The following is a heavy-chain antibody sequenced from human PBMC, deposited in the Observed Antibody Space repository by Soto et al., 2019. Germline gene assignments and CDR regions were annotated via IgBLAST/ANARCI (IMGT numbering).Heavy chain of an antibody. V-gene: IGHV4-4*02. CDR2: IYHSGST. Sequence: SETLSLTCAVSGGSISSANWWTWVRQPPGKGLEWIGEIYHSGSTNYNPSLKSRVTISVDKSKNQFSLKLSSETAADTAVYYCARGEVTVTSWFDPWGQGTLVTVSS. CDR1: GGSISSANW. CDR3: ARGEVTVTSWFDP. J-gene: IGHJ5*02. D-gene: IGHD1-26*01.